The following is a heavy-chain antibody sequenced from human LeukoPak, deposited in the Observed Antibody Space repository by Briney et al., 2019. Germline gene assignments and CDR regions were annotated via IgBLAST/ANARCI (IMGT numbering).Heavy chain of an antibody. CDR1: GFTFSSYA. V-gene: IGHV3-23*01. CDR2: ISGSGGST. Sequence: PGGSLRLSCAASGFTFSSYAMSWVRQAPGKGLEWVSAISGSGGSTYYADSVKGRFTISRDNSKNTLYLQMNSLRAEDTAVYYCAKLRPAVSVAGGAFDIWGQGTMVTVSS. J-gene: IGHJ3*02. CDR3: AKLRPAVSVAGGAFDI. D-gene: IGHD1-14*01.